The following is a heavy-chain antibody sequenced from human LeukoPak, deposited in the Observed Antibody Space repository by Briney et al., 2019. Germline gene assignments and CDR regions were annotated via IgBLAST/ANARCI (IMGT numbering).Heavy chain of an antibody. CDR1: GGSISSHY. CDR2: IYYSGST. Sequence: SETLSLTCTVSGGSISSHYWSWIRQPPGKGLEWIGYIYYSGSTNYNPSLKSRVTISVDTSKNQFSLKLSSVTAADTAVYYCAREGENTFDCWGQGTLVTVSS. CDR3: AREGENTFDC. J-gene: IGHJ4*02. V-gene: IGHV4-59*11.